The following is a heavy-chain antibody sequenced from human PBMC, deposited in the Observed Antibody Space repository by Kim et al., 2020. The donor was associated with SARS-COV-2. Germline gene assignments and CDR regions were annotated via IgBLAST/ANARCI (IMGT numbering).Heavy chain of an antibody. Sequence: GGSLRLSCAASGFTFSAYWMHWVRQAPGKGLVWGSQMNSAGSSTGYADSVKGRFTISRDNAKNTLYLQMNSLSAEDTAMYYCAKGGLPGALDYWVQGTLVTVSS. CDR3: AKGGLPGALDY. J-gene: IGHJ4*02. CDR1: GFTFSAYW. D-gene: IGHD3-16*01. V-gene: IGHV3-74*01. CDR2: MNSAGSST.